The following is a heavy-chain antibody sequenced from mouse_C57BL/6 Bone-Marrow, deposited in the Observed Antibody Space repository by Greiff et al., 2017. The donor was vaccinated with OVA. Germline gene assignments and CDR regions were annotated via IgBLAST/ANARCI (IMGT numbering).Heavy chain of an antibody. Sequence: QVQLKESGAELARPGASVKLSCKASGYTFTSYGISWVKQRTGQGLEWIGEIYPRSGNTYYNEKFKGKATPTADKSSSTAYMELRSLTSEDSAVYFCAREGEYYYAMDYWGQGTSVTVSS. CDR2: IYPRSGNT. CDR1: GYTFTSYG. V-gene: IGHV1-81*01. CDR3: AREGEYYYAMDY. J-gene: IGHJ4*01.